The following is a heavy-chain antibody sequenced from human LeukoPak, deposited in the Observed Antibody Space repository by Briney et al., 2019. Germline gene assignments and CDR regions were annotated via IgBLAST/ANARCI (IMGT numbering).Heavy chain of an antibody. D-gene: IGHD5-18*01. CDR1: GFTFSSYW. J-gene: IGHJ4*02. CDR2: IKQDGSEK. CDR3: ARDTGGGYSCYDC. Sequence: GPLRLSCAASGFTFSSYWMTWIRQAPGKGLEWVANIKQDGSEKYYVDSVKGRFTISRDNAKNSLYLQMNSLRAEDTAVYYCARDTGGGYSCYDCWGQGTLDTVSS. V-gene: IGHV3-7*01.